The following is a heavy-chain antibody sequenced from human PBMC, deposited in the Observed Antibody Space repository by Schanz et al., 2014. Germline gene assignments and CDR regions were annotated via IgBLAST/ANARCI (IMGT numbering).Heavy chain of an antibody. CDR1: GFTFRDYY. V-gene: IGHV3-11*06. Sequence: QVQLVESGGGLVQPGGSLRLSCAASGFTFRDYYMSWIRQAPGKGLEWVSDISSGSSYANYADSVKGRVTISRDNAENSVSLQMRRLRVEDTAVYYCASGVHVSSLQKGLQFWGRGTLVIVSS. CDR2: ISSGSSYA. CDR3: ASGVHVSSLQKGLQF. D-gene: IGHD3-10*01. J-gene: IGHJ1*01.